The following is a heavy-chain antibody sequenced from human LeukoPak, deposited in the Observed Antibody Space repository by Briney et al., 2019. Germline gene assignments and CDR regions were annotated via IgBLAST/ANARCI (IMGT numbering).Heavy chain of an antibody. J-gene: IGHJ5*02. CDR2: ISGYNGNT. D-gene: IGHD5-12*01. Sequence: GASVKVSCKASGYTFTSYGITWVRQAPGQGLEWMGWISGYNGNTNYAQKLQGRVTMTTDTSTSTAYMELRSLRSDDTAVYYCARALPGLRLRGWFDPWGQGTLVTVSS. V-gene: IGHV1-18*01. CDR3: ARALPGLRLRGWFDP. CDR1: GYTFTSYG.